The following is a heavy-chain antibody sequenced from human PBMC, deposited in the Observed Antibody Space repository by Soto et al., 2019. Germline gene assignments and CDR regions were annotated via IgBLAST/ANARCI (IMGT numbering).Heavy chain of an antibody. CDR1: GGSISSYY. Sequence: SETLSLTCTVSGGSISSYYWSWIRQPPGKGLEWIGYIYYSGSTNYNPSLKSRVTISVDTSKNQFSLKLSSVTAADTAVYYCARHIGTARRAFDIWGQGTMVTVSS. D-gene: IGHD6-6*01. CDR2: IYYSGST. V-gene: IGHV4-59*08. J-gene: IGHJ3*02. CDR3: ARHIGTARRAFDI.